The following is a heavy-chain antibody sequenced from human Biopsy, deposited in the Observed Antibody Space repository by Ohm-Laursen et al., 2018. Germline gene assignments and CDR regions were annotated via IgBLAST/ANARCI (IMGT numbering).Heavy chain of an antibody. D-gene: IGHD6-19*01. CDR2: IYYDGIT. CDR1: GYSVTNDYY. Sequence: SQTLSLTCAVSGYSVTNDYYWGWIRQPPGKGLEWIGNIYYDGITYYNPSLKSRVAMSVDTSTNKFSLSLTSVTAADTTVYYCARVAGGCAYYYGMDVWGQGTTVIVSS. V-gene: IGHV4-38-2*01. CDR3: ARVAGGCAYYYGMDV. J-gene: IGHJ6*02.